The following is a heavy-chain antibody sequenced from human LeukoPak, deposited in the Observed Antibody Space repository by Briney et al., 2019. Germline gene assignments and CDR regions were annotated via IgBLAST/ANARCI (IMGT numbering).Heavy chain of an antibody. CDR2: ISYDGSNK. D-gene: IGHD6-19*01. Sequence: GGSLRLSCAAPGFTFSSYGMHWVRQAPGKGLEWVAVISYDGSNKYYADSVKGRFTISRDNSKNTLYLQMNSLRAEDTAVYYCAKEAGQWLVRAYFDYWGQGTLVTVSS. J-gene: IGHJ4*02. CDR3: AKEAGQWLVRAYFDY. V-gene: IGHV3-30*18. CDR1: GFTFSSYG.